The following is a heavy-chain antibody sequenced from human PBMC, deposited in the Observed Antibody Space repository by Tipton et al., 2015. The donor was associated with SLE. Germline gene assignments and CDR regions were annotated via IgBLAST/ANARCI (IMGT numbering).Heavy chain of an antibody. CDR2: ISSSSTI. CDR1: GFTFNTYS. J-gene: IGHJ4*02. D-gene: IGHD5-18*01. CDR3: ARDRPHTAMIFDY. V-gene: IGHV3-48*01. Sequence: GSLRLSCAASGFTFNTYSMNWVRQAPGKGLEWVSYISSSSTIFYADSVKGRFTISRDNAKNSLYLQMNSLRAEDTSLYYCARDRPHTAMIFDYWGQGRLVTVSS.